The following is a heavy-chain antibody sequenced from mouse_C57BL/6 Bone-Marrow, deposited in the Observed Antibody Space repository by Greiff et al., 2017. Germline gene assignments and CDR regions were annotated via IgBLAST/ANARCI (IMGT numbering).Heavy chain of an antibody. J-gene: IGHJ4*01. D-gene: IGHD1-1*01. CDR1: GYTFTSYW. CDR2: IDPSDNYT. V-gene: IGHV1-50*01. Sequence: QVQLQQPGAELVKPGASVKLSCKASGYTFTSYWMQWVKQRPGQGLEWIGEIDPSDNYTNYNQKFKGKATLTVDTSSSTAYMQLSSLTSEDSAVYYCAREVYGSSPYYAMDYWGQGTSVTVSS. CDR3: AREVYGSSPYYAMDY.